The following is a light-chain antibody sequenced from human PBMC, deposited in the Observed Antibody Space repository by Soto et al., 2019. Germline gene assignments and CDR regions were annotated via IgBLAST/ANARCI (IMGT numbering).Light chain of an antibody. Sequence: EIVLTQSPGPLSLSPGERATLSCRASQSVSSTYLAWYQQKPGQAPRLLIYRTSTRATGIPDRFSGSGSGTDFTLTISRLEPEDFAVYYCQQFGGSVTFGQGTRLEIK. CDR2: RTS. CDR3: QQFGGSVT. CDR1: QSVSSTY. V-gene: IGKV3-20*01. J-gene: IGKJ5*01.